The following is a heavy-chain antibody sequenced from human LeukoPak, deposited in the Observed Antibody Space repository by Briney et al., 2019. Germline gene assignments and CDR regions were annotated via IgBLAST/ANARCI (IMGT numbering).Heavy chain of an antibody. CDR1: GFTFSSYG. J-gene: IGHJ4*02. CDR2: ISYDGSNK. V-gene: IGHV3-30*18. CDR3: AKRRYRAAGRIAIDY. Sequence: GGSLRLSCAASGFTFSSYGMHWVRQAPGKGLEWVAVISYDGSNKYYADSVKGRFTISRDNSKNTLYLQMNSLRAEDTAVYYCAKRRYRAAGRIAIDYWGQGTLVTVSS. D-gene: IGHD6-13*01.